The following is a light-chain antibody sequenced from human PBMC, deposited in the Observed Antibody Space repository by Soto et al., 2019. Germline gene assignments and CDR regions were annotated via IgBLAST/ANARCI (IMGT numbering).Light chain of an antibody. Sequence: DIQMTQSPSTLSASVGNRVTITCRASQSIDTWLAWHQQKPGQVPKLLISKASSLESGVPSRFSGSGSGTEFTLTISSLQPDDFATYYCQQYNSHSPRTFGPGTKVDIK. V-gene: IGKV1-5*03. CDR1: QSIDTW. J-gene: IGKJ3*01. CDR3: QQYNSHSPRT. CDR2: KAS.